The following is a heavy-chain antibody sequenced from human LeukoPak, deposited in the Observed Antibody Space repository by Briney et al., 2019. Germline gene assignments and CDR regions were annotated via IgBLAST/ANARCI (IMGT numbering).Heavy chain of an antibody. V-gene: IGHV3-30*02. CDR1: GFTFSSYG. CDR2: IRNDGSHK. Sequence: GGSLRLSCAASGFTFSSYGMHWVSQGPGKGLEWVAFIRNDGSHKYYAESVKGRFTISRDNSKNTLYLQMNSLRADDTAVYYCAKAGGSSWDPFDYWGQGTLVTVSS. J-gene: IGHJ4*02. D-gene: IGHD6-13*01. CDR3: AKAGGSSWDPFDY.